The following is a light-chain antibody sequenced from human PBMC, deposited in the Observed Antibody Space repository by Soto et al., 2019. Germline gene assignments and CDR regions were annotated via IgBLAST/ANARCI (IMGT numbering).Light chain of an antibody. CDR2: DAS. CDR3: QQSYSTPPWT. V-gene: IGKV1-39*01. Sequence: DIQMTQSPSSLSASVGDRVTITCRASQSISSYLNGYQQKPGKAPKLLIYDASSLQSGVPSRFGGSGSGTDFTLTISSLQPEDFATYYCQQSYSTPPWTFGQGTKVEIK. J-gene: IGKJ1*01. CDR1: QSISSY.